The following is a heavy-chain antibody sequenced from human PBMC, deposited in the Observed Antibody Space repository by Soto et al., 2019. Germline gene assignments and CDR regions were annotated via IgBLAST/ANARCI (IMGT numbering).Heavy chain of an antibody. CDR3: ARDPRSITGTTSSEDFQH. D-gene: IGHD1-1*01. V-gene: IGHV1-69*01. CDR2: FIPIFGIT. CDR1: GGTFSGYA. J-gene: IGHJ1*01. Sequence: QAQLMQSGAEVKEPGSSVKVSCKASGGTFSGYAISWVRQAPGQGLEWLGGFIPIFGITNYAQKFQNRLTIAADESSATVYMDLRSLTSEDSAIYYYARDPRSITGTTSSEDFQHWGQGTLVSVS.